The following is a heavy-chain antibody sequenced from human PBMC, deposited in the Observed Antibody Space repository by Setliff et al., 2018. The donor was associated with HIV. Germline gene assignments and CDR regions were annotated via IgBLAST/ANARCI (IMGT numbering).Heavy chain of an antibody. J-gene: IGHJ4*02. D-gene: IGHD6-19*01. CDR3: ARRGSGSPYFDY. CDR2: IYHSGST. Sequence: KSGPTLVNPTQTLTLTCSFSGFSLNTRGMCVSWIRQPPGKGLEWIGGIYHSGSTYYNPSLKSRVTISVDTSKNHFSLKLRSVTAADTAVYYCARRGSGSPYFDYWGQGTLVTVSS. V-gene: IGHV4-38-2*02. CDR1: GFSLNTRGMC.